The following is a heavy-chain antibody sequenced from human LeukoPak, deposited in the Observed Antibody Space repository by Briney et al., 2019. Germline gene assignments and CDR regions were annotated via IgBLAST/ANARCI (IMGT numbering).Heavy chain of an antibody. CDR3: ARDRSPFYYYFMDV. Sequence: PSETLSLTCTVSGGPISSSFYNCAWIRQSPGTGLEWIGSMSYSGNTYYNPSLKSRVSMSVDASNSQSSLRLRSVTAADTAIYYCARDRSPFYYYFMDVWGKGTTVSVSS. D-gene: IGHD2-15*01. V-gene: IGHV4-39*02. CDR1: GGPISSSFYN. CDR2: MSYSGNT. J-gene: IGHJ6*03.